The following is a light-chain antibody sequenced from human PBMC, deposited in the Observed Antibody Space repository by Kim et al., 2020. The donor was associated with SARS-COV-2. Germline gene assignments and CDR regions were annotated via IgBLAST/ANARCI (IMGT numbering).Light chain of an antibody. CDR3: QSYDNSLSGYV. CDR1: ISNIGAGYD. Sequence: RVTISCTGSISNIGAGYDVHWYQQLPATAPKLLIYGNNNRPSGVPDRFSGSKSDTSASLAITGLQAEDEADYYCQSYDNSLSGYVFGSGTKVTV. V-gene: IGLV1-40*01. J-gene: IGLJ1*01. CDR2: GNN.